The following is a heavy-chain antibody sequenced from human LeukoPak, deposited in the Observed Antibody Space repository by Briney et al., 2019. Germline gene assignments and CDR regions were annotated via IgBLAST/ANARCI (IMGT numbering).Heavy chain of an antibody. J-gene: IGHJ4*02. V-gene: IGHV3-7*03. CDR1: GFTFSSYW. Sequence: LAGGSLRLSCAASGFTFSSYWMSWVRQAPGTGLEWVANIKQDGSEKYYVDSVKGRFTISRDNAKNSLYLQMNSLRAEDTAVYYCAREYCSGGTCYLPGYWCQGTLVTVSS. D-gene: IGHD2-15*01. CDR2: IKQDGSEK. CDR3: AREYCSGGTCYLPGY.